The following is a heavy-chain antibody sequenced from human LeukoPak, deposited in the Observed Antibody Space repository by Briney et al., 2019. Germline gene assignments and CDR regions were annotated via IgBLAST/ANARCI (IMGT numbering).Heavy chain of an antibody. CDR2: INHSGST. D-gene: IGHD6-6*01. Sequence: PSETLSLTCAVFGASFNDYYWSWIRQPPGKGLEWIGEINHSGSTNYNPSLKSRVTISVDTSRNQFSLSLSSVTAADTAVYYCARLYSTSGYNWFDPWGQGTLVTVSS. CDR1: GASFNDYY. V-gene: IGHV4-34*01. CDR3: ARLYSTSGYNWFDP. J-gene: IGHJ5*02.